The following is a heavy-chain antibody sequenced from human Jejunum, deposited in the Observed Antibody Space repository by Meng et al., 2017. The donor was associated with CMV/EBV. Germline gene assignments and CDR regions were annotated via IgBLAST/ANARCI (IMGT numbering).Heavy chain of an antibody. V-gene: IGHV4-61*08. J-gene: IGHJ6*02. CDR2: IYYSGST. CDR1: RGSVTSGDSY. D-gene: IGHD3-10*01. CDR3: ARDGTSGADAMDV. Sequence: RGSVTSGDSYWTWVRPYPGKGLEWIGNIYYSGSTNYNPSLKSRVTISTDTSKNQFSLKLSSVTAADTAVYYCARDGTSGADAMDVWGQGTTVTVSS.